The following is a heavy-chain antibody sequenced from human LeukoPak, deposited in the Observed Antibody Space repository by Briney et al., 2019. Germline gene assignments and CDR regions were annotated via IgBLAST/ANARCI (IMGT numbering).Heavy chain of an antibody. CDR1: GFTFSSYA. CDR3: AKDRAEKYAFDY. J-gene: IGHJ4*02. D-gene: IGHD2-2*01. CDR2: IWYDGSDK. Sequence: PGRSLRLSCAASGFTFSSYAMYWVRQAPGKGLEWVASIWYDGSDKYYRDSVKARFTISRDNSKNTLYLQMNSLRAEDTAVYYCAKDRAEKYAFDYWGQGTLVTVSS. V-gene: IGHV3-33*06.